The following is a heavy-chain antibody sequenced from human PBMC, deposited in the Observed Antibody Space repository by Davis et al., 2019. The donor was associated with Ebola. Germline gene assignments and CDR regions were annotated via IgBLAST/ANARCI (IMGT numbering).Heavy chain of an antibody. CDR3: AKAIVPSPDIVVVIATPFDY. CDR1: GFTFSSYA. J-gene: IGHJ4*02. Sequence: GESLKISCAASGFTFSSYAMSWVRQAPGQGLEWVSAISGSGGSTYYADSVKGRFTISRDNSKNTLYLQMNSLRAEDTAVYYCAKAIVPSPDIVVVIATPFDYWGQGTLVTVSS. CDR2: ISGSGGST. D-gene: IGHD2-21*01. V-gene: IGHV3-23*01.